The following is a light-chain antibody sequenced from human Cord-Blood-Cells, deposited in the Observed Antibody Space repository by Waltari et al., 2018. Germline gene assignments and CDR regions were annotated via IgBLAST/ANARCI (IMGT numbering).Light chain of an antibody. Sequence: SYELTQPLSVSVALGQTARITCGGNNIGSQNVHWYQQKPGQAPVLVIYRDSNRPTGIPERSSGSNSGNTATLTISRAQAGDEADYYCQVWDSSTVVFGGGTKLTVL. CDR1: NIGSQN. CDR3: QVWDSSTVV. V-gene: IGLV3-9*01. J-gene: IGLJ2*01. CDR2: RDS.